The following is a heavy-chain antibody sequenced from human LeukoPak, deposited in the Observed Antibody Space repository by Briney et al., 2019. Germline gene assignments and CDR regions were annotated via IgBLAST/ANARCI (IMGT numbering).Heavy chain of an antibody. CDR3: ARDNSIADRGWWFDP. CDR2: INPSGSST. J-gene: IGHJ5*02. D-gene: IGHD4-23*01. Sequence: ASVKVSCKASGYIFTNHYMHWVRQAPGQGLEWMGLINPSGSSTLYAEKFRGRVIMTRDMSTATDYMELSSLRSEDTAVYYCARDNSIADRGWWFDPWGQGTLVTVSS. CDR1: GYIFTNHY. V-gene: IGHV1-46*01.